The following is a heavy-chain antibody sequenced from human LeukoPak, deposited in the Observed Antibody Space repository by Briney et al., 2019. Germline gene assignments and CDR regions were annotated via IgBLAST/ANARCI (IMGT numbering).Heavy chain of an antibody. V-gene: IGHV3-21*01. CDR3: AKRPSDYGDYVTYFDY. Sequence: GGSLRLSCAASGFTFSTYSMNWVRQAPGKGLEWVSSISSGSSYIYYADSVKGRFTISRDNSKDTLYLQMNSLRDEDTAVYYCAKRPSDYGDYVTYFDYWGQGTLVTVSS. CDR2: ISSGSSYI. CDR1: GFTFSTYS. D-gene: IGHD4-17*01. J-gene: IGHJ4*02.